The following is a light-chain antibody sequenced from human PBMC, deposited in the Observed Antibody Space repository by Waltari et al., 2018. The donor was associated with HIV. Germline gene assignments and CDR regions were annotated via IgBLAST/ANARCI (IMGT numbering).Light chain of an antibody. CDR2: IEN. CDR3: NSRDITSNPVI. V-gene: IGLV3-19*01. CDR1: SLRSSY. Sequence: SSELTQDSVVSVALRQTVRTTRRGDSLRSSYASWYQQQPGQAPKLFISIENNRPPGSPDRFSAPSSGNTASLTIAGAQADDEADYYCNSRDITSNPVIFGGGTRVTVL. J-gene: IGLJ2*01.